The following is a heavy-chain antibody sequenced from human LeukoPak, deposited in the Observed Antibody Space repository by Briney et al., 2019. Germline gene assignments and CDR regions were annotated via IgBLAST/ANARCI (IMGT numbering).Heavy chain of an antibody. CDR2: ITSSSSYT. D-gene: IGHD6-19*01. CDR1: GFTFSDYY. Sequence: KPGGSLRLSCAASGFTFSDYYMGWIRQAPGKGPEWVSYITSSSSYTNYADSVKGRFTISRDNAKSSLYLQMNSLRAEDTAVYYCARLVSSGWSFFDYWGQGTLVTVSS. J-gene: IGHJ4*02. V-gene: IGHV3-11*03. CDR3: ARLVSSGWSFFDY.